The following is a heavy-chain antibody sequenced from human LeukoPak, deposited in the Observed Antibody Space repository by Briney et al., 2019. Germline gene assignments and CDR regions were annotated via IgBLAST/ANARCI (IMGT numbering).Heavy chain of an antibody. CDR1: GFTFSSYY. Sequence: GGSLTLSCAASGFTFSSYYMSWVRQAPGKGLEWVSAIYSGGSTYYADSVKGRFTISRDNSKSTLYLQMNSLRAEDTAVYYCARDRGCGDCYPPANEAFDIWGQGTMVTVSS. J-gene: IGHJ3*02. D-gene: IGHD2-21*02. CDR3: ARDRGCGDCYPPANEAFDI. CDR2: IYSGGST. V-gene: IGHV3-66*01.